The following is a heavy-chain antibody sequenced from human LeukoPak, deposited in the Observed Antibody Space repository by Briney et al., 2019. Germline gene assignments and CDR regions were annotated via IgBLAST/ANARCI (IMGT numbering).Heavy chain of an antibody. V-gene: IGHV4-34*09. Sequence: SETLSLTCAVYGGSFSGYYWRWIRQPPGKGREWIGEINHSGSTNYNPSLKSRVTISVDTSKNQFSLKLNSVTAADTAVYYCARRFTMIVVGHDAFDIWGQGTMVTVSS. CDR1: GGSFSGYY. CDR3: ARRFTMIVVGHDAFDI. J-gene: IGHJ3*02. CDR2: INHSGST. D-gene: IGHD3-22*01.